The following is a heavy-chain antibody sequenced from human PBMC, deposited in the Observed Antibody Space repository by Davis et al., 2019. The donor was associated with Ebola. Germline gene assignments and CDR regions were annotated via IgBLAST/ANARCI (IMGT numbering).Heavy chain of an antibody. CDR3: ARADYYGSGSQY. J-gene: IGHJ4*02. CDR1: GYTFTGYY. CDR2: INPNSGGT. D-gene: IGHD3-10*01. Sequence: AASVTVSCKASGYTFTGYYMHWVRQAPGQGLEWMGRINPNSGGTDYAQKFQGRVTMTRDTSISTAYMELSRLRSDDTAVYYCARADYYGSGSQYWGQGTLVTVSS. V-gene: IGHV1-2*06.